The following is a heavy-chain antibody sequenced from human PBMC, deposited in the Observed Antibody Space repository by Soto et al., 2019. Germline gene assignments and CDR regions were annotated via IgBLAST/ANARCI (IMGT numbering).Heavy chain of an antibody. D-gene: IGHD2-21*01. V-gene: IGHV4-34*01. CDR3: ARDKIPGLFDY. Sequence: QVQLQQWGAGLLKPSETLSLTCAVYGGSFSGYYWTWIRQPPGTGREWIGEINHSGLTNCNPSLKSRVTISVDTSKNQFSLKLTSVTAADTAVYYCARDKIPGLFDYSGQGTLVTVSS. CDR1: GGSFSGYY. CDR2: INHSGLT. J-gene: IGHJ4*02.